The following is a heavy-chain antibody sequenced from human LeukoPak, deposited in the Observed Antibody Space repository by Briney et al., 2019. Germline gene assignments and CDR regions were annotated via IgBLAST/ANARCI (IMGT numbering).Heavy chain of an antibody. CDR1: GDSVSEYY. CDR3: WRENYYFDY. D-gene: IGHD2/OR15-2a*01. V-gene: IGHV4-34*01. CDR2: INHNRGT. J-gene: IGHJ4*02. Sequence: PSETLSLTCSVYGDSVSEYYWSWIRQPPGKGLEWIGEINHNRGTTYNPSLTSRVTIFLDEPKNHFSLRLSYVTAADTACFYCWRENYYFDYWGQGTLVTVSS.